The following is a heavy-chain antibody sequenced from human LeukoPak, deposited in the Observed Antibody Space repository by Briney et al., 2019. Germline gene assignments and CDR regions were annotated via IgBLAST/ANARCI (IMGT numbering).Heavy chain of an antibody. CDR3: AKDMITFGGVIVRKNAFDI. CDR2: ISWNSGSI. D-gene: IGHD3-16*02. Sequence: PGGSLRLSCAASGFTFDDYAMHWVRHAPGKGLEWVSSISWNSGSIGYADSVKGRFTISRDNAKNSLYLQMNSLRAEDTALYYCAKDMITFGGVIVRKNAFDIWGQGTMVTVSS. V-gene: IGHV3-9*01. J-gene: IGHJ3*02. CDR1: GFTFDDYA.